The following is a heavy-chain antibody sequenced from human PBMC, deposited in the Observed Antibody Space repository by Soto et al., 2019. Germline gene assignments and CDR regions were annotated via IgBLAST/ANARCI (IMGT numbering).Heavy chain of an antibody. V-gene: IGHV3-7*01. CDR1: GFMFSAYW. Sequence: EVQLVESGGRLVQPGGSLSLSYAASGFMFSAYWMSWVRQDPGKGLEWVATIRGGASDKFYVDSVKGRFTISRDDSKNTLYLQMNSLRDEDTAVYYCVREDWHRFDSWGQGTLVTVSS. CDR3: VREDWHRFDS. J-gene: IGHJ4*02. D-gene: IGHD2-21*01. CDR2: IRGGASDK.